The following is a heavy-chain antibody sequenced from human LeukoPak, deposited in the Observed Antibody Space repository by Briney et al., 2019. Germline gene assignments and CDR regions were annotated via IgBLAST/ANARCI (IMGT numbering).Heavy chain of an antibody. CDR3: AREGASSGSYSY. Sequence: GGSLRLSCAASGFTFSKYAMHWVRQAPGKGLEYASAISCNGDSTYYANSVQGRFTISRDNSKNTLYLQMGSLRVEDMGVYYCAREGASSGSYSYWGQGTLVTVSS. J-gene: IGHJ4*02. CDR2: ISCNGDST. CDR1: GFTFSKYA. V-gene: IGHV3-64*01. D-gene: IGHD1-26*01.